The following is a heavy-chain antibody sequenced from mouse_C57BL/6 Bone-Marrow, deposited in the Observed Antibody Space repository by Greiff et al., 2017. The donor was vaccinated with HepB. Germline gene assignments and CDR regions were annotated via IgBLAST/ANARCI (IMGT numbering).Heavy chain of an antibody. CDR1: GYTFTSYW. J-gene: IGHJ2*01. CDR2: INPSSGYT. V-gene: IGHV1-7*01. D-gene: IGHD1-1*01. CDR3: ARIIYYYGSSRDY. Sequence: QVQLQQSGAELAKPGASVKLSCKASGYTFTSYWLHWVKQRPGQGLEWIGYINPSSGYTKYNQKFKDKATLTADTSSSTAYMQLSSLTYEDSAVYYCARIIYYYGSSRDYWGQGTTLTVSS.